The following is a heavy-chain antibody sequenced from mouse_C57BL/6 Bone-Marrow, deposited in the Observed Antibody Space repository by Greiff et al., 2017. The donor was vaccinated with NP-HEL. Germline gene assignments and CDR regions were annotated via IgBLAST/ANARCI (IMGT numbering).Heavy chain of an antibody. Sequence: VQLQQPGAELVKPGASVKMSCKASGYTFTSYWITWVKQRPGQGLEWIGDIYPGSGSTNYNEKFKSKATLTVDTSSSTAYMQLSSLTSEDSAVYYCARLLLRDYYAMDYWGQGTSVTVSS. J-gene: IGHJ4*01. CDR1: GYTFTSYW. CDR3: ARLLLRDYYAMDY. CDR2: IYPGSGST. V-gene: IGHV1-55*01. D-gene: IGHD1-1*01.